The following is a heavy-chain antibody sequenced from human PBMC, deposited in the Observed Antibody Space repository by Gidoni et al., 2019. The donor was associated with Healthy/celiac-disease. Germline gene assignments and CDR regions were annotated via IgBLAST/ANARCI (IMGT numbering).Heavy chain of an antibody. CDR1: GGSFSGYY. V-gene: IGHV4-34*01. Sequence: QVQLQQWGAGLLNPSETLFLTCAVYGGSFSGYYWSWIRQPPGKGLGWIGEINHSGSTNYTPSLKSRVTISVDTSKNQFSLKLSSVTAADTAVYYCARAPRYCSSTSCYNRPYYYYGMDVWGQGTTVTVSS. CDR2: INHSGST. J-gene: IGHJ6*02. D-gene: IGHD2-2*02. CDR3: ARAPRYCSSTSCYNRPYYYYGMDV.